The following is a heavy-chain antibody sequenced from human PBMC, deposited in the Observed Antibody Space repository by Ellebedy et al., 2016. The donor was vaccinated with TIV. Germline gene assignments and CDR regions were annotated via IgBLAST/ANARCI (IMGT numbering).Heavy chain of an antibody. Sequence: AASVKVSCKASGYTFTTYYLHWVRQAPGQGLEWMGLYDPRGGVTSYAQKFRGRVTVTCDTSTTTVYMELTSLRSEDTAVYYCARDWGLGNYFFDYWGQGTLVTVSS. CDR2: YDPRGGVT. D-gene: IGHD4-23*01. CDR1: GYTFTTYY. V-gene: IGHV1-46*01. CDR3: ARDWGLGNYFFDY. J-gene: IGHJ4*02.